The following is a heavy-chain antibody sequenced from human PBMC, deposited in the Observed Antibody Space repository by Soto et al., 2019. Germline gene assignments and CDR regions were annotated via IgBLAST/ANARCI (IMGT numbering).Heavy chain of an antibody. D-gene: IGHD2-2*02. CDR1: GFIFGNNA. CDR3: AKVSSTSCYSANDY. CDR2: ISGSGGST. J-gene: IGHJ4*02. Sequence: GGSLRLSCAASGFIFGNNAMSWVRQAPGKGLEWVSVISGSGGSTFYADSVKGRFTKSRDNSKNTLYLQMNSLRAEDTAVYYCAKVSSTSCYSANDYWGQGTLVTVSS. V-gene: IGHV3-23*01.